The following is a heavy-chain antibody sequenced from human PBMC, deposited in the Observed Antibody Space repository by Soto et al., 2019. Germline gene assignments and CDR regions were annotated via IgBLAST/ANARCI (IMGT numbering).Heavy chain of an antibody. CDR1: GFTFSSYS. CDR2: ISSSSSTI. Sequence: GGSLRLSCAASGFTFSSYSMNWVRQAPGKGLEWVSYISSSSSTIYYADSVKGRFTISRDNAKNSLYLQMNSLRAEDTAVYYCATMDDYDYIWGSYRSKTKTHRDAFDIWGQGTMVTVSS. J-gene: IGHJ3*02. V-gene: IGHV3-48*01. D-gene: IGHD3-16*02. CDR3: ATMDDYDYIWGSYRSKTKTHRDAFDI.